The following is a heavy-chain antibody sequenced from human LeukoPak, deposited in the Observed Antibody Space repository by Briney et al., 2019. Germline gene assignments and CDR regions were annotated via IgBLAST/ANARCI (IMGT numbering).Heavy chain of an antibody. V-gene: IGHV3-20*04. CDR2: MNWRGGYT. J-gene: IGHJ3*01. Sequence: GGSLRLSCAASGFTFDDYGMSWVRQVPGKGLEWVCGMNWRGGYTGYADAVKGRFTISRDNAKNSLYLQMNSLRAEDTALYYCARDNSLLVFQDAFDVWGLGTMVTVSS. CDR3: ARDNSLLVFQDAFDV. CDR1: GFTFDDYG. D-gene: IGHD2-21*01.